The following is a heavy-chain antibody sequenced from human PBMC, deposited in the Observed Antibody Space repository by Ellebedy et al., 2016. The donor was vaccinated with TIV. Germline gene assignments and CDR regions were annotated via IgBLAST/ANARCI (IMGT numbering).Heavy chain of an antibody. Sequence: GESLKTSCEASGFAFSGAFSGCCMNWVRQAPGKGLEWVSSIGASQNDMYYTDSVKGRFAISRDNAKTSLYLQMNSLRVEDTAVYYCARDVFFGLFDWGQGTLVTVSS. CDR2: IGASQNDM. D-gene: IGHD3/OR15-3a*01. V-gene: IGHV3-21*01. CDR1: GFAFSGAFSGCC. J-gene: IGHJ4*02. CDR3: ARDVFFGLFD.